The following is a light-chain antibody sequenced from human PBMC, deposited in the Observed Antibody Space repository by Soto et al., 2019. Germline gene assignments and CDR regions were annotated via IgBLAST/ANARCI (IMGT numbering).Light chain of an antibody. CDR1: SSDVGGYNY. CDR3: CSYTSSTTYV. V-gene: IGLV2-14*01. CDR2: EVS. J-gene: IGLJ1*01. Sequence: QSVLTQPASVPGSPGQSITISCTGTSSDVGGYNYVSWYQQHPGKAPKLMIYEVSNRPSGLSNRFSGSKSGNTASLTISGLQAEDEADYYCCSYTSSTTYVFGTGTKVTVL.